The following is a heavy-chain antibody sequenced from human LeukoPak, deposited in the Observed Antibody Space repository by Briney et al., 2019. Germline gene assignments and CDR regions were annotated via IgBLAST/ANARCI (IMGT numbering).Heavy chain of an antibody. V-gene: IGHV3-64*04. Sequence: GGSLRLSCSASGFAFSNYGMHWVRQAPSKGLEYVSVISSNGGSTYYADSVKGRFTISRDNSMNTMYLQMSSLRLEDTAVYYCARVYYDSSGYPDYWGQGTLVTVSS. CDR3: ARVYYDSSGYPDY. D-gene: IGHD3-22*01. CDR1: GFAFSNYG. CDR2: ISSNGGST. J-gene: IGHJ4*02.